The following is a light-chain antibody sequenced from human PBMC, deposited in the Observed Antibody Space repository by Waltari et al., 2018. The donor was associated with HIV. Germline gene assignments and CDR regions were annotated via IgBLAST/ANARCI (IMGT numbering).Light chain of an antibody. CDR2: KAS. CDR1: QNINNW. J-gene: IGKJ3*01. Sequence: DIQMTQSPSTLSASGGDRVIITCRASQNINNWLAWYQQKPGKAPQLLIYKASNLQSGVPSRFTGSGSGTEFTLAINDLQRDDFAIYFCHQYNSFPFTFGPGTTLDVK. CDR3: HQYNSFPFT. V-gene: IGKV1-5*03.